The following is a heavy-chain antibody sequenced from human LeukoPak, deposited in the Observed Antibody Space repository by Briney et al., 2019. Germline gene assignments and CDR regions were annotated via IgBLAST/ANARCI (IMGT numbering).Heavy chain of an antibody. CDR2: ISSSSSYI. CDR3: ARVTGIIVRGALPDAFDI. D-gene: IGHD3-10*01. J-gene: IGHJ3*02. CDR1: GFTFSSYS. Sequence: GGSLRLSCAASGFTFSSYSMNWVRQAPGKGLEWVSSISSSSSYIYYADSVKGRFTISRDNAKNSLYLQMNSLRAEDTAVYYCARVTGIIVRGALPDAFDIWGQGTMVTVSS. V-gene: IGHV3-21*04.